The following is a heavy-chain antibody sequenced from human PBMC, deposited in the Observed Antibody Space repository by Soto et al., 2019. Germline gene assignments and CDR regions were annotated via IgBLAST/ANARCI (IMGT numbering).Heavy chain of an antibody. CDR2: ISWNSDTI. Sequence: EVQLVESGGGLVQPGRSLRLSCAASGFTFDECAMHWVRQAPGKGLEWVSGISWNSDTIDYVDSVKGRFTISRDSAKKSLYLQMDSLRAEDTALYYCARSRSGSYYNPLGYWGQGTLVAVSS. CDR1: GFTFDECA. D-gene: IGHD3-10*01. V-gene: IGHV3-9*01. CDR3: ARSRSGSYYNPLGY. J-gene: IGHJ4*02.